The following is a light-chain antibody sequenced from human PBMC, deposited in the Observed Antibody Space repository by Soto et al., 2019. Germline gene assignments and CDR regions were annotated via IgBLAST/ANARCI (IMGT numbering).Light chain of an antibody. V-gene: IGKV3-20*01. CDR1: QSVSSSY. Sequence: EIVLTQSPGTLSLSPGERATLSCRASQSVSSSYLAWCQQKPGQGPRLLIYGASSRATGIPDRFRGSGSGTDFTLTISRLEPEDFAVYYCQQYAGSPKTFGQGTKVDIK. CDR2: GAS. J-gene: IGKJ1*01. CDR3: QQYAGSPKT.